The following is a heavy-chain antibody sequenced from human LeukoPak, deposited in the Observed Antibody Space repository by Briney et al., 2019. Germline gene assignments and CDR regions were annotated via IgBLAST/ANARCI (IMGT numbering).Heavy chain of an antibody. D-gene: IGHD6-25*01. Sequence: SETLSLTCAVYGGSFSGFYWSWIRHVPGKGLEWIGEINYTGSTSYNPSLKSRVTMSVDTSQNQFFLLLTSVTAADTAVYYCARVAGYLPTRWFDPWGQGTHVTVSS. V-gene: IGHV4-34*01. CDR1: GGSFSGFY. J-gene: IGHJ5*02. CDR3: ARVAGYLPTRWFDP. CDR2: INYTGST.